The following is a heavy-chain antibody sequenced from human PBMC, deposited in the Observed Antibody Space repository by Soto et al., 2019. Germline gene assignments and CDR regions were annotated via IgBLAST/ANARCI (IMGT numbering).Heavy chain of an antibody. CDR2: INAGNGNT. D-gene: IGHD3-3*01. CDR3: ARDPPYYDFWSGYYSDYYYYMDV. CDR1: GYTLTIYA. Sequence: ASVKVSCKASGYTLTIYAMHWVRQAPGQRLEWMGWINAGNGNTKYSQKFQGRVTITRDTSASTAYMELSSLRSEDTAVYYCARDPPYYDFWSGYYSDYYYYMDVWGKGTTVTVSS. J-gene: IGHJ6*03. V-gene: IGHV1-3*01.